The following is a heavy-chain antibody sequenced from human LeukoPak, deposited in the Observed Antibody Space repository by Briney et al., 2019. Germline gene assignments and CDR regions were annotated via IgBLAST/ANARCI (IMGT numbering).Heavy chain of an antibody. D-gene: IGHD6-19*01. Sequence: GGSLRLSCAASGFTFSSYAMHWVRQAPGKGLEWVAVISYDGSNKYYADSVKGRFTISRDNSKNTLYLQMNSLRAEDTAVYYCARADSSGWYLIGFDYWGQGTLVTVSS. CDR2: ISYDGSNK. CDR1: GFTFSSYA. V-gene: IGHV3-30*04. J-gene: IGHJ4*02. CDR3: ARADSSGWYLIGFDY.